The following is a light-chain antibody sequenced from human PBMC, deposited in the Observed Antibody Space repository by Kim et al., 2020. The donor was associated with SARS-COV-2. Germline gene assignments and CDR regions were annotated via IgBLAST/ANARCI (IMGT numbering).Light chain of an antibody. V-gene: IGKV1-27*01. J-gene: IGKJ1*01. CDR2: AAS. CDR3: QKYDIAPRT. Sequence: DIQMTQSPSALSASVGERVTITCRASQGIGNHLAWYQQKPGKVPKLLIYAASTLQSGVPSRFSGSRSGTDFTLTISSLQPEDVATYYCQKYDIAPRTFGQGTKGDIK. CDR1: QGIGNH.